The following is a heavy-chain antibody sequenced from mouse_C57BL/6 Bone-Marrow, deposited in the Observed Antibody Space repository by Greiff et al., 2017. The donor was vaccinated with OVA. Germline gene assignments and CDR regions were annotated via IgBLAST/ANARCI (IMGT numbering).Heavy chain of an antibody. J-gene: IGHJ2*01. V-gene: IGHV1-76*01. CDR2: IYPGSGNT. CDR3: ARDDGYFFEY. CDR1: GYTFTDHY. D-gene: IGHD2-3*01. Sequence: QVQLQQSGAEVVRPGASVKLSGKASGYTFTDHYINWVKQRPGQGLEWIARIYPGSGNTYYNEKFKGKATLTAEKSSNTAYMQLSSLTSEDSAVYFCARDDGYFFEYWGQGTTLTVSS.